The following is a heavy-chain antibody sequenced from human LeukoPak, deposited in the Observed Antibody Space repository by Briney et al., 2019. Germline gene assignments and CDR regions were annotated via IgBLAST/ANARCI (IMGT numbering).Heavy chain of an antibody. J-gene: IGHJ4*02. CDR1: GYTFTSYY. CDR3: ARGTAVRDYSGRGSFDY. Sequence: ASVKVSCKASGYTFTSYYMHWVRQAPGQGLEWMGIINPSGGSTSYAQKFQGRVTMTRDTSTSTVYMELSSLRSEGTAVYYCARGTAVRDYSGRGSFDYWGQGTLVTVSS. V-gene: IGHV1-46*01. D-gene: IGHD2-15*01. CDR2: INPSGGST.